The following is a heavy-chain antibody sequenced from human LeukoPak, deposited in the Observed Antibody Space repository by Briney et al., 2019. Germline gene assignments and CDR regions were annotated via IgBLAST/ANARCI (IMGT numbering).Heavy chain of an antibody. Sequence: GFLRLSCAASGFTSSSYSMNWVRQAPGKGLEWVTYNSSSSSTIYYADSVKGRFTISRDNAKNSLYLQMNSLRAEDTAVYYCARVAGYSSSFLPEYYYYMDVWGKGTTVTVSS. D-gene: IGHD6-6*01. CDR1: GFTSSSYS. CDR3: ARVAGYSSSFLPEYYYYMDV. J-gene: IGHJ6*03. V-gene: IGHV3-48*04. CDR2: NSSSSSTI.